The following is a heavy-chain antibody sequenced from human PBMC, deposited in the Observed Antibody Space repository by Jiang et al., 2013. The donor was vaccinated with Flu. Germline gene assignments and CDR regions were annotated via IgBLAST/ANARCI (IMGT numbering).Heavy chain of an antibody. D-gene: IGHD3-9*01. CDR2: IVVGSGNT. CDR3: ARRLVRAFDI. CDR1: GFTFTSSA. Sequence: SGAEVKKPGAPVTVSCKASGFTFTSSAMQWVRQARGQRLEWIGWIVVGSGNTNYAQKFQERVTITRDMSTSTAYMELSSLRSEDTAVYYCARRLVRAFDIWGQGTMVTVSS. J-gene: IGHJ3*02. V-gene: IGHV1-58*02.